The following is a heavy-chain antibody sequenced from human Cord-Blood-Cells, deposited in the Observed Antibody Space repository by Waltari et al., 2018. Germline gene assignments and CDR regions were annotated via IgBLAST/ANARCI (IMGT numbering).Heavy chain of an antibody. CDR2: INSSSSYI. CDR1: GFTFSSYS. CDR3: ARSGYFGDAFDI. J-gene: IGHJ3*02. Sequence: EVQLVESGGGLVKPGGSLRLSCAASGFTFSSYSMNWVRQAPGKGRGWVSSINSSSSYIYYADSVKGRFTISRDNAKNSLYLQMNSLRAEDTAVYYCARSGYFGDAFDIWGQGTMVTVSS. V-gene: IGHV3-21*01. D-gene: IGHD3-10*01.